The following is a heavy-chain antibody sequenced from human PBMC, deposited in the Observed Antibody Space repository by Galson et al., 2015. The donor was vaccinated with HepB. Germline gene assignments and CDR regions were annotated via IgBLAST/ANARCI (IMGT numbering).Heavy chain of an antibody. Sequence: SVKVSCKASGFTFTSSAVQWVRQARGQRLEWIGWIVVGSGNTNYAQKFQERVTITRDMSTSTAYMELSSLRSEDTAVYYCAAALDLEEGNWFDPWGQGTLVTVSS. J-gene: IGHJ5*02. CDR1: GFTFTSSA. CDR2: IVVGSGNT. V-gene: IGHV1-58*01. CDR3: AAALDLEEGNWFDP.